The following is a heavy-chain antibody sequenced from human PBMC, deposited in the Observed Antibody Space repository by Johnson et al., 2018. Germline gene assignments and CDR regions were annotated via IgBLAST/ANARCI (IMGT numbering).Heavy chain of an antibody. V-gene: IGHV3-66*02. D-gene: IGHD6-19*01. Sequence: VQLVQSGGALVQPGGSLRLSCAASGFTVSTSYMSWVRQAPGKGLEWVSVISNGDSTYYADSVKGRFTISRDNSKNTLYLQMNSLRAEDTAVYYCARDKVAGHYYYMDVWGKWTTVTVSS. CDR1: GFTVSTSY. J-gene: IGHJ6*03. CDR2: ISNGDST. CDR3: ARDKVAGHYYYMDV.